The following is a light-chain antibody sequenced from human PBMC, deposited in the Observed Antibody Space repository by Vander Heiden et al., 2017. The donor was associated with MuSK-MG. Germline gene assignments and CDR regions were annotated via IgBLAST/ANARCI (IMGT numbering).Light chain of an antibody. CDR2: SNN. CDR3: AAWDASRNGWV. CDR1: SSNIGSNT. V-gene: IGLV1-44*01. Sequence: QSVLTQPPSASGTPGQRVTISCSGSSSNIGSNTVNWYQQLPGTAPKLLIYSNNQRPSGVPDRFSGSKSGTSASLAISGLQAEDEADYYCAAWDASRNGWVFGGGTKLTVL. J-gene: IGLJ3*02.